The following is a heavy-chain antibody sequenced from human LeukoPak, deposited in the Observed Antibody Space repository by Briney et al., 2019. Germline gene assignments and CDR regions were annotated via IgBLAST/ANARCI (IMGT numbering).Heavy chain of an antibody. CDR1: GFTFSDYY. CDR3: ARGPINNDYGDYVDFDY. V-gene: IGHV3-11*04. D-gene: IGHD4-17*01. CDR2: IGHSGTKI. Sequence: NPGGSLRLSCAASGFTFSDYYMSWIRQAPGKGLEWVSYIGHSGTKIYYADSVKGRFTISRDNAKNSLYLQMNSLRAEDTAVFYCARGPINNDYGDYVDFDYWGQGTLVSVSS. J-gene: IGHJ4*02.